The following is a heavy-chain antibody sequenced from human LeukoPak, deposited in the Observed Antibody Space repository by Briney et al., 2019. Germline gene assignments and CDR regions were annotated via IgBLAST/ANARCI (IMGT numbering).Heavy chain of an antibody. D-gene: IGHD3-3*01. CDR1: GFTFSSYA. CDR2: ISYDGSNK. Sequence: GGSLRLSCAASGFTFSSYAMHWVRQAPGKGLEWVAVISYDGSNKYYADSVRGRFTIFRDNSNNMVYLQMNSLRAEDTAVYYCATDFEQDSWSGHSDWGQGTLVTVSS. J-gene: IGHJ4*02. CDR3: ATDFEQDSWSGHSD. V-gene: IGHV3-30-3*01.